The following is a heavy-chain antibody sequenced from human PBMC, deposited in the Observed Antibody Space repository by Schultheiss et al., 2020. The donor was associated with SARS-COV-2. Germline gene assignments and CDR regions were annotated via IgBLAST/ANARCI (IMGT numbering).Heavy chain of an antibody. V-gene: IGHV4-38-2*02. Sequence: SETLSLTCTVSGYSISSGYYWGWIRQPPGKGLEWIGSIYHSGSTYYNPSLKSRVTISVDTSKNQFSLKLSSVTAADTAMYYCARGAASDYWGQGTLVTVSS. D-gene: IGHD2-15*01. CDR3: ARGAASDY. CDR2: IYHSGST. J-gene: IGHJ4*02. CDR1: GYSISSGYY.